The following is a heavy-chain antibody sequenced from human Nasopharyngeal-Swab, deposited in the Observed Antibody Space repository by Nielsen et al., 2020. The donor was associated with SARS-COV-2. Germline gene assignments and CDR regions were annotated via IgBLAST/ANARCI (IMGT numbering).Heavy chain of an antibody. V-gene: IGHV3-49*02. Sequence: WIRQPPGKGLEWGGFIRSKAYGGTTEYAASVKGRFTISRDDSKSIAYLQMNSLKTEDTAVYYCTRVVVGCSSTSCHPYYFDYWGQGTLVTVSS. J-gene: IGHJ4*02. CDR3: TRVVVGCSSTSCHPYYFDY. D-gene: IGHD2-2*01. CDR2: IRSKAYGGTT.